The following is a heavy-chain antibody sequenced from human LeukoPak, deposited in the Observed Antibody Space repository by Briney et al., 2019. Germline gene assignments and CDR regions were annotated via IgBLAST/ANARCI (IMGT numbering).Heavy chain of an antibody. Sequence: GESLRLSCAASGFTFSNVWMSWVRQVPGKGLEWVGRIRRKTDGETTDHAAPVKGRFTISRDDSKNTLYLQMDSLKTEDTAVYYCVTDLVIKGYFDYWGQGALVTVSS. J-gene: IGHJ4*02. CDR3: VTDLVIKGYFDY. V-gene: IGHV3-15*01. CDR1: GFTFSNVW. D-gene: IGHD2-21*01. CDR2: IRRKTDGETT.